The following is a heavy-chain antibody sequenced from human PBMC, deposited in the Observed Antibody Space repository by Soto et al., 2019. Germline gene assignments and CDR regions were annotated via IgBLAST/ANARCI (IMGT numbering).Heavy chain of an antibody. V-gene: IGHV4-30-2*01. CDR2: IYHSGST. Sequence: SETLSLTCAVYGGSFSGYSWSWIRQPPGKGLEWIGYIYHSGSTYYNPSLKSRVTISVDRSKNQFSLKLISVTAADTAVYYCARVTVPSYYFDYWGQGTLVTVSS. CDR1: GGSFSGYS. D-gene: IGHD4-17*01. J-gene: IGHJ4*02. CDR3: ARVTVPSYYFDY.